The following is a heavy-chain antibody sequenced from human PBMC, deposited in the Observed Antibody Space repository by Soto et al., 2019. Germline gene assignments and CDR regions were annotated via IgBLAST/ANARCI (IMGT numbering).Heavy chain of an antibody. CDR3: ARVGAAAALGAFDI. D-gene: IGHD6-13*01. J-gene: IGHJ3*02. CDR2: IKQDGSEK. Sequence: GGSLRLSCAASGFTFSSYWMSWVRQAPGKGLEWVANIKQDGSEKYYVDSVKGRFTISRDNAKNSLYLQMNSLRAEDTAVYYCARVGAAAALGAFDIWGQGTMVTVSS. V-gene: IGHV3-7*01. CDR1: GFTFSSYW.